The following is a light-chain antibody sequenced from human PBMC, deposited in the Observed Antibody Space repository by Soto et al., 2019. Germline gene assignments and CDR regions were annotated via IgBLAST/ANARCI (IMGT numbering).Light chain of an antibody. Sequence: QSALTQSPSASGSPGQSVTISCTGTSSDAGNYKYVSWYQQHPGKAPKLMIYEVSKRPSGVPDRFSGSKSGNTASLTVSGLQAEDEADYYCSSYAGSNNLVFGGGTKLTVL. CDR2: EVS. V-gene: IGLV2-8*01. CDR1: SSDAGNYKY. J-gene: IGLJ2*01. CDR3: SSYAGSNNLV.